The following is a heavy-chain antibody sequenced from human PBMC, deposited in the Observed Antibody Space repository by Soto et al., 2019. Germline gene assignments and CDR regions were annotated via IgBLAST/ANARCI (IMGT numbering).Heavy chain of an antibody. Sequence: QVQLVESGGGVVQPGRSLRLSCAASGFTFSNYGMHWVRQAPGKGLEWVAVIWYDGSDKYYADSVKGRFTISGDNSKNTLYLQMNSLRDEDTAVYYCARDPTTVVTKPYFDYWGQGTLVTVSS. CDR3: ARDPTTVVTKPYFDY. V-gene: IGHV3-33*01. J-gene: IGHJ4*02. CDR1: GFTFSNYG. D-gene: IGHD4-17*01. CDR2: IWYDGSDK.